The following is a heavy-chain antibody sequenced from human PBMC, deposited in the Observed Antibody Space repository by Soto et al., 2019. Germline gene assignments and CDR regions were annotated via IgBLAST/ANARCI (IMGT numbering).Heavy chain of an antibody. Sequence: QVQLQESGPGLVKPSETLSLTCTVSSDSISNYYWSWIRQPPGKGLEWIGYIHYSGRTDYNPALKSRVSIAGDTSKSQVSLKLSSVTAADTAVYYCARAVGSPFYYLDFWVQGTLVTVSS. V-gene: IGHV4-59*12. CDR3: ARAVGSPFYYLDF. CDR2: IHYSGRT. D-gene: IGHD2-15*01. J-gene: IGHJ4*02. CDR1: SDSISNYY.